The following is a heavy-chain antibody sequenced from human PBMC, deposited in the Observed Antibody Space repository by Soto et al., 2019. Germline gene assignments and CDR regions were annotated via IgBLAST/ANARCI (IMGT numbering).Heavy chain of an antibody. J-gene: IGHJ4*01. CDR1: GGSLSTNP. D-gene: IGHD2-15*01. CDR2: TGSGTGPV. CDR3: ARRDSGGFFRFFDS. Sequence: GASVKVSCKASGGSLSTNPISWVRQAPGQGLEWMGGTGSGTGPVNNAQKFQGRLTVTADKSTSTVYMELTNLSSEDTAVYYRARRDSGGFFRFFDSWGQGTQVTVSS. V-gene: IGHV1-69*06.